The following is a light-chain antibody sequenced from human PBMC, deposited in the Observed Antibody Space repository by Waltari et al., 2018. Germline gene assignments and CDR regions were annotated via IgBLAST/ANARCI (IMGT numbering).Light chain of an antibody. V-gene: IGKV3-15*01. J-gene: IGKJ1*01. Sequence: TVVTQSPATLSVSPGERASLSYRTSQTIRRSLAWYQQKPGQAPRLLIYHASTRATGIPARFSGSGSESEFTLTISSLQSEDVAVYYCQQYNNWPPGTFGQGTRVEI. CDR2: HAS. CDR3: QQYNNWPPGT. CDR1: QTIRRS.